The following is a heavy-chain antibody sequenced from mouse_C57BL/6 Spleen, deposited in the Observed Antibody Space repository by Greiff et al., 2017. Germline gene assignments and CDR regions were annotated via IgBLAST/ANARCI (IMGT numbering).Heavy chain of an antibody. D-gene: IGHD1-1*01. CDR2: INPNNGGT. Sequence: EVQLQQSGPELVKPGASVKISCKASGYTFTDYYMNWVKQSHGKSLEWIGDINPNNGGTSYNQKFKGKATLTVDKSSSTAYMELRSLTSEDSAVYYCARGDTTVVVHFDYWGQGTTLTVSS. J-gene: IGHJ2*01. V-gene: IGHV1-26*01. CDR3: ARGDTTVVVHFDY. CDR1: GYTFTDYY.